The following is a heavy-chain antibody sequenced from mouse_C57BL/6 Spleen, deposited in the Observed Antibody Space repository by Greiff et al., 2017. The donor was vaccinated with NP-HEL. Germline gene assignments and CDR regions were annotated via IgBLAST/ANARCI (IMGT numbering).Heavy chain of an antibody. CDR1: GFTFSSYA. D-gene: IGHD2-10*02. CDR3: TREKYGTAGFAY. V-gene: IGHV5-9-1*02. J-gene: IGHJ3*01. CDR2: ISSGGDYI. Sequence: EVKLVESGEGLVKPGGSLKLSCAASGFTFSSYAMSWVRQTPEKRLEWVAYISSGGDYIYYADTVKGRFTISRDNARNTLYLQMSSLKSEDTAMYYCTREKYGTAGFAYWGQGTLVTVSA.